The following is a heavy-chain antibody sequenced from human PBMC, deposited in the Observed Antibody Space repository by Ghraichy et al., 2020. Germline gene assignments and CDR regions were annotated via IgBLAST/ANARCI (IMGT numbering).Heavy chain of an antibody. CDR1: GGTFSSYA. J-gene: IGHJ6*02. D-gene: IGHD3-10*01. CDR3: ARDRGKAPPYIDYYYGMDV. Sequence: SVKVSCKASGGTFSSYAISWVRQAPGQGLEWMGRIIPILGIANYAQKFQGRVTITADKSTSTAYMELSSLRSEDTAVYYCARDRGKAPPYIDYYYGMDVWGQGTTVTV. V-gene: IGHV1-69*04. CDR2: IIPILGIA.